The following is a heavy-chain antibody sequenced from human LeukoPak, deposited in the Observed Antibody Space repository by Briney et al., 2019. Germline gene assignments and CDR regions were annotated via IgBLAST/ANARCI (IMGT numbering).Heavy chain of an antibody. CDR2: IKQDGSEK. V-gene: IGHV3-7*01. D-gene: IGHD5-24*01. Sequence: PGGSLRLSCATSGFTFKNYAMNWVRQAPGKGLEWVANIKQDGSEKYYVDSVKGRFTISRDNAKNSLYLQMNSLRAEDTAVYYCARDHEERWLMANYYYYYMDVWGKGTTVTISS. CDR3: ARDHEERWLMANYYYYYMDV. J-gene: IGHJ6*03. CDR1: GFTFKNYA.